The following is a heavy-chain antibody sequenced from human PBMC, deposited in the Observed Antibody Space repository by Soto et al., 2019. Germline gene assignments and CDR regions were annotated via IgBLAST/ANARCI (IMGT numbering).Heavy chain of an antibody. Sequence: SLRLSCAGTGFSFPGYSMNWFRQFPWKLLEWVSSISSSSSYINYADSMKGRFTISRDNAKNSLYLQMNSLRAEDTAVYYCARVGTYYGSGSPYYSDYWGQGTLVTVSS. V-gene: IGHV3-21*01. CDR3: ARVGTYYGSGSPYYSDY. J-gene: IGHJ4*02. CDR1: GFSFPGYS. CDR2: ISSSSSYI. D-gene: IGHD3-10*01.